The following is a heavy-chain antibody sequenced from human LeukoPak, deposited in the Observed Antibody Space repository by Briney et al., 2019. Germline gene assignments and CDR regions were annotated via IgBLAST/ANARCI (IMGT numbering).Heavy chain of an antibody. Sequence: GGSLRLSCVASGITFSSYAMSWVRQAPGKGLEWVSAISVSGGSTYYADSVKGRFTISRDNSKSTLYLQMNSLRAEDTAVYYCAKANSGSYYYYFDYWGQGTLVTVSS. CDR2: ISVSGGST. CDR1: GITFSSYA. D-gene: IGHD1-26*01. J-gene: IGHJ4*02. CDR3: AKANSGSYYYYFDY. V-gene: IGHV3-23*01.